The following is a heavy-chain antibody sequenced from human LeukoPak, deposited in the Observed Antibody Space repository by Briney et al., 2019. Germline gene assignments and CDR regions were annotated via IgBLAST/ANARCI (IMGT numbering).Heavy chain of an antibody. CDR1: GFSFSSWW. CDR2: IKQDGNEK. D-gene: IGHD2-15*01. CDR3: VREDRSCYYY. V-gene: IGHV3-7*03. J-gene: IGHJ4*02. Sequence: GGSLRLSCAASGFSFSSWWMSWVRQAPGKGLEWVANIKQDGNEKYYVDSVKGRFTISRDNDKNTLYLQMNSLRAEDTAVYYCVREDRSCYYYWGQGILVTVSS.